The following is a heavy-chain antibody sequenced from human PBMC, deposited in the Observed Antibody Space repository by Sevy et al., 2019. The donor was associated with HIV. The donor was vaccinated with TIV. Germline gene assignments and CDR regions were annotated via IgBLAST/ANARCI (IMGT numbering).Heavy chain of an antibody. CDR1: GGSISSSSYY. CDR2: IDSSGST. V-gene: IGHV4-39*01. J-gene: IGHJ4*02. Sequence: SETLSLTCTVSGGSISSSSYYWGWIRQPPGKGLEWIGSIDSSGSTYYKSSIKSRIAISVDASRNKFSLKLNSVTAADKTVYYCARLPTYCTNGLCYTFFDYWGQGTLVSVSS. D-gene: IGHD2-8*01. CDR3: ARLPTYCTNGLCYTFFDY.